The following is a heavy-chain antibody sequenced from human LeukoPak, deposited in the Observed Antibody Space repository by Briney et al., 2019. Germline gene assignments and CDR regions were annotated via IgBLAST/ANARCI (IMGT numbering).Heavy chain of an antibody. Sequence: SETLSLTCTVSGGSISSYYWSWIRQPPGKGLEWIGYIYYSGSTNYNPSLESRVTISVDTSKNQFSLKLSSVTAADTAVYYCARAPTDKFWSGYYFDYWGQGTLVTVSS. D-gene: IGHD3-3*01. V-gene: IGHV4-59*01. CDR1: GGSISSYY. CDR2: IYYSGST. J-gene: IGHJ4*02. CDR3: ARAPTDKFWSGYYFDY.